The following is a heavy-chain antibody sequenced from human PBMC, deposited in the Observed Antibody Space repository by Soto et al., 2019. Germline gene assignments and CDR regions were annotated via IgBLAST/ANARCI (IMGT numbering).Heavy chain of an antibody. Sequence: SETLSHTCTVSGGSSISYYWTWIRQPPGKGLEWIGYIYYSGSTNYNPSLKSRVTISVDTSKNQFSLKLSSVTAADTAVYYCARSETNWFDPWGQGTLVTVSS. V-gene: IGHV4-59*01. CDR1: GGSSISYY. J-gene: IGHJ5*02. CDR3: ARSETNWFDP. CDR2: IYYSGST.